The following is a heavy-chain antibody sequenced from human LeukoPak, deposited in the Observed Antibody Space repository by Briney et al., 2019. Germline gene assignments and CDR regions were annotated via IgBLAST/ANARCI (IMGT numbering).Heavy chain of an antibody. CDR3: TRDRNYYGSGLADY. V-gene: IGHV3-49*03. CDR2: IRSKAYGGTT. Sequence: GGSLRLSCATSGFTFGDYAMSWFRQAPGKGLEWVGFIRSKAYGGTTEYAASVKGRFTISRDDSKSIAYLQMNSLKTEDTAVYYCTRDRNYYGSGLADYWGQGTLVTVSS. CDR1: GFTFGDYA. D-gene: IGHD3-10*01. J-gene: IGHJ4*02.